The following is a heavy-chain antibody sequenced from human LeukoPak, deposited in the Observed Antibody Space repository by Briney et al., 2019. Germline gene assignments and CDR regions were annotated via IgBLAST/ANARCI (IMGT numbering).Heavy chain of an antibody. J-gene: IGHJ4*02. CDR3: ARMGYYDYVWGSYY. V-gene: IGHV4-34*01. Sequence: SETLSLTCAVYGGSFSGYYWSWIRQPPGKGLEWIGEINHRGSTNYNPSLKSRVTISVDTSKNQFSLKLSSVTAADTAVYYCARMGYYDYVWGSYYWGQGTLVTVSS. CDR2: INHRGST. CDR1: GGSFSGYY. D-gene: IGHD3-16*01.